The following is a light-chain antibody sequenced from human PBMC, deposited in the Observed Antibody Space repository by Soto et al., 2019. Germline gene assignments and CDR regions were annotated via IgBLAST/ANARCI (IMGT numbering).Light chain of an antibody. J-gene: IGKJ4*01. V-gene: IGKV4-1*01. Sequence: DIVMTQSPDSLTVSLGERATINCRSSQTILYNSNNRNYLAWYQQKPGQPPKLLIHWASTRDSGVPDRFSSSGSGTDFTLTISSLQAEDVAVYSCQQYFRTPITFGGGTRVEI. CDR3: QQYFRTPIT. CDR1: QTILYNSNNRNY. CDR2: WAS.